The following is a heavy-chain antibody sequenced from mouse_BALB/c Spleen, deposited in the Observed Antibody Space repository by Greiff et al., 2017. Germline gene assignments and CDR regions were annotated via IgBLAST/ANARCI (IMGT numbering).Heavy chain of an antibody. CDR2: ISSGGSYT. V-gene: IGHV5-9-4*01. CDR3: ARDSYDPFAY. CDR1: GFTFSSYA. Sequence: DVHLVESGGGLVKPGGSLKLSCAASGFTFSSYAMSWVRQSPEKRLEWVAEISSGGSYTYYPDTVTGRFTISRDNAKNTLYLEMSSLRSEDTAMYYCARDSYDPFAYWGQGTLVTVSA. D-gene: IGHD2-3*01. J-gene: IGHJ3*01.